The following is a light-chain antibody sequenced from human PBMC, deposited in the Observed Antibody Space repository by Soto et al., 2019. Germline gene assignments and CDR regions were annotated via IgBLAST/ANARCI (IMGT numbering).Light chain of an antibody. CDR3: QQYGSSPT. CDR1: QTVRTNY. V-gene: IGKV3-20*01. CDR2: GAS. J-gene: IGKJ1*01. Sequence: EFVLTQSPGTLSLSPGERATLSCRASQTVRTNYLAWYQQKPGQAPRLLIYGASSRATGIPDRFSGSGSGTDFTLTISRLEPEDFVVYYCQQYGSSPTFGQGTKVDIK.